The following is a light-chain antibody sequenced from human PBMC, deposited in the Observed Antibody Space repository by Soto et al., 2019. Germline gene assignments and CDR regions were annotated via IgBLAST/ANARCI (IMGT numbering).Light chain of an antibody. J-gene: IGKJ1*01. CDR1: QSISSY. V-gene: IGKV1-6*01. CDR3: LQDNNYPWT. CDR2: AAS. Sequence: IQMTQSPSSLSASVGDRVTITFRASQSISSYLNWYQQKPGKAPKLLIYAASSLQSGVPSRFSGSRSGTDFTLTISSLQPEDFATYYCLQDNNYPWTFGQGTKVDIK.